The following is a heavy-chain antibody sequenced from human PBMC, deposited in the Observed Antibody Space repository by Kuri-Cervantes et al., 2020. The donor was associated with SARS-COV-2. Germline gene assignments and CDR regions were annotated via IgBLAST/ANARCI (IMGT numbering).Heavy chain of an antibody. J-gene: IGHJ4*02. D-gene: IGHD2-21*01. CDR2: IYYSGST. V-gene: IGHV4-39*07. Sequence: SETRSLTCTVSGGSISSSSYYWGWIRQPPGRGLEWTGSIYYSGSTYYNPSLKSRVTISVDTSKNQFSLKLSSVTAADTAVYYCARVGVVIAIPDYWGQGTLVTVSS. CDR1: GGSISSSSYY. CDR3: ARVGVVIAIPDY.